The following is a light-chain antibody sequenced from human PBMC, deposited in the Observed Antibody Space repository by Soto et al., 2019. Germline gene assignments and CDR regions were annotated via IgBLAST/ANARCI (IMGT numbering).Light chain of an antibody. CDR2: GVT. CDR1: SSDIGGSKY. Sequence: QSVLTQPASLSGSPGQSITISCTGTSSDIGGSKYVSWYQQHPGKAPKLMIYGVTNRPSGVSNRFSGSKSGNTASLTISGLQAEDEADYYCSSHTSSATLYVFGTGTKVTVL. CDR3: SSHTSSATLYV. V-gene: IGLV2-14*01. J-gene: IGLJ1*01.